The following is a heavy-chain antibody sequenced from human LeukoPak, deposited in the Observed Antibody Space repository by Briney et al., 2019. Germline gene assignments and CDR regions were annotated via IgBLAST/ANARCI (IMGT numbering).Heavy chain of an antibody. Sequence: PSETLSLTCTVSGGSISSGSYYWSWIRQPAGKGLEWIGRIYTSGSTNYNPSLKSRVTMSVDTSKNQFSLKLSSVTAADTAVYYCARDPAPRVSWFDPWGQGTLVTVSS. CDR2: IYTSGST. CDR1: GGSISSGSYY. V-gene: IGHV4-61*02. CDR3: ARDPAPRVSWFDP. D-gene: IGHD4-23*01. J-gene: IGHJ5*02.